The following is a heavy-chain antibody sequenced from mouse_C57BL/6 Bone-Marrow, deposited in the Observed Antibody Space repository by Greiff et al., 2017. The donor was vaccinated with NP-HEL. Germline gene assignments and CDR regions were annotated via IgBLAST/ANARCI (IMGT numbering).Heavy chain of an antibody. D-gene: IGHD2-4*01. Sequence: EVQLQESGGGLVKPGGSLKLSCAASGFTFSSYAMSWVRQTPEKRLEWVATISDGGSYTYYPDNVKGRFTISRDNAKNNLYLQMSHLKSEDTAMYYCARDDYYDYDEFAYWGQGTLVTVSA. CDR1: GFTFSSYA. CDR2: ISDGGSYT. V-gene: IGHV5-4*01. J-gene: IGHJ3*01. CDR3: ARDDYYDYDEFAY.